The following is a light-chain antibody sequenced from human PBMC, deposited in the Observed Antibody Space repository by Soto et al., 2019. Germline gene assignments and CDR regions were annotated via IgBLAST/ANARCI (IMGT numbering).Light chain of an antibody. CDR3: QQSYSTTWT. V-gene: IGKV1-39*01. Sequence: DIQMTQSPSSLSASVGDRVTITCRASQGISTYLNWYLQKPGKAPKLLIYAASSLQSGVPSRFSGSGSETDFTLTISSLQPEDFATYSCQQSYSTTWTFCQGTKVDIK. CDR1: QGISTY. CDR2: AAS. J-gene: IGKJ1*01.